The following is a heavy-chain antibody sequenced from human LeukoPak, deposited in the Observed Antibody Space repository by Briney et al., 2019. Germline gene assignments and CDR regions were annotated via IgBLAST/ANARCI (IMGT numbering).Heavy chain of an antibody. J-gene: IGHJ4*02. D-gene: IGHD2-15*01. CDR1: GGSISSYY. Sequence: SETLSLTCTVSGGSISSYYWSWIRQPAGKGLEWIGRIYTSGSTNYNPSLKSRVTMSVDTSKNQFSLKLSSVTAADTAVYYCARDPFEYCSGGSCYSNWDYWGQGTLVTVSS. CDR2: IYTSGST. V-gene: IGHV4-4*07. CDR3: ARDPFEYCSGGSCYSNWDY.